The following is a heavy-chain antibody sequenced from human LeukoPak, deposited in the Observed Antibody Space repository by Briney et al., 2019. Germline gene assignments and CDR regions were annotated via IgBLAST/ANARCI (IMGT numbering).Heavy chain of an antibody. D-gene: IGHD2-2*01. CDR1: GGSFSGYY. J-gene: IGHJ4*02. CDR2: INHSGST. Sequence: SETLSLTCAVYGGSFSGYYWSWIRQPPGKGLEWIGEINHSGSTNYNPSLKSRVTISVDTSKNQFSLKLSSVTAADTAVYYCARQGGGVVPAAMYYWGQGTLVTVSS. CDR3: ARQGGGVVPAAMYY. V-gene: IGHV4-34*01.